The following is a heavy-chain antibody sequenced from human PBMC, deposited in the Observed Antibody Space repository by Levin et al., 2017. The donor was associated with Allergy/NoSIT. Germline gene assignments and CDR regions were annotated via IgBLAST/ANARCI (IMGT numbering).Heavy chain of an antibody. Sequence: SETLSLTCTVSGGSISSGGYYWSWIRQHPGKGLEWIGYIYYSGSTYYNPSLKSRVTISVDTSKNQFSLKLSSVTAADTAVYYCARARIAVAGDYFDYWGQGTLVTVSS. CDR2: IYYSGST. CDR3: ARARIAVAGDYFDY. D-gene: IGHD6-19*01. CDR1: GGSISSGGYY. V-gene: IGHV4-31*03. J-gene: IGHJ4*02.